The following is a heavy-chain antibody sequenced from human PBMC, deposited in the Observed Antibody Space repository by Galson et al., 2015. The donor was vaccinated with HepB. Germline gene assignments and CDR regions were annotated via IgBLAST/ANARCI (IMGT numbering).Heavy chain of an antibody. CDR2: INHSGST. V-gene: IGHV4-34*01. D-gene: IGHD5-18*01. CDR1: GGSFSGYY. CDR3: ARGLKRGYYLFRAFDI. J-gene: IGHJ3*02. Sequence: LSLTCAVYGGSFSGYYWSWIRQPPGKGLEWIGEINHSGSTNYNPSLKSRVTISVDTYKNQFSLKLSSVTAADTAVYYCARGLKRGYYLFRAFDIWGQGTMVTVSS.